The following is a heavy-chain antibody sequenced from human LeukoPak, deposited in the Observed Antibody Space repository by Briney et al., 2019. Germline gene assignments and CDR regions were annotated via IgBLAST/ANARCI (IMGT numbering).Heavy chain of an antibody. J-gene: IGHJ4*02. CDR2: INPNSGGT. D-gene: IGHD5-24*01. CDR1: GYTFTGYY. CDR3: ASRRDGYNDPDY. V-gene: IGHV1-2*02. Sequence: AAVRVSCKASGYTFTGYYMHWVRQAPGQGLEWMGWINPNSGGTNYAQKFQGRVTMTRDTSISTAYMELSRLRSDDTAVYYCASRRDGYNDPDYWGQGTLVTVSS.